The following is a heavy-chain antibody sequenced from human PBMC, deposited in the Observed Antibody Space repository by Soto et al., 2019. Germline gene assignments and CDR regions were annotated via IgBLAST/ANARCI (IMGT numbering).Heavy chain of an antibody. CDR1: GGSISSYY. D-gene: IGHD6-6*01. Sequence: SETLSLTCTVSGGSISSYYWSWIRQPPGKGLEWIGYIYYSGSTNYNPSLKSRVTISVDTSKNQFSLKLSSVTAADTAVYYCARAEGQLVPYSYYGMDAWRQGTTVTVSS. V-gene: IGHV4-59*01. J-gene: IGHJ6*02. CDR2: IYYSGST. CDR3: ARAEGQLVPYSYYGMDA.